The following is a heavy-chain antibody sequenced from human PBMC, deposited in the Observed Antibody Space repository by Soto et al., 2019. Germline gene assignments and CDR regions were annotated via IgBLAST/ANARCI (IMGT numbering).Heavy chain of an antibody. CDR2: IGGAGIST. D-gene: IGHD4-4*01. CDR1: GFTFSTYA. CDR3: AKGVRQSSYFYMDV. Sequence: GGSLRLSCAASGFTFSTYAMTWVRQAPGKGLEWVSTIGGAGISTYYADSVKGRFTISRDNSKNTLYLQMNSLRAEDTSVYYCAKGVRQSSYFYMDVWGKGTTVTVSS. J-gene: IGHJ6*03. V-gene: IGHV3-23*01.